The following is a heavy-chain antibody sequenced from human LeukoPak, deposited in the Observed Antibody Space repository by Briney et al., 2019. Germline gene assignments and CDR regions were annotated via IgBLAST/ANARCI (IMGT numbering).Heavy chain of an antibody. J-gene: IGHJ3*02. V-gene: IGHV3-53*01. D-gene: IGHD1-26*01. CDR3: ARDLREHGVFDI. CDR1: EVTVTSNY. CDR2: IYPGGNI. Sequence: TGGSLRLSCAASEVTVTSNYMSWVRQAPGKGLQWVSVIYPGGNIYYADSVKGRFSISRDNSKNTVYLQMSSLRGEDTAVYYCARDLREHGVFDIWGQGTMVIVSS.